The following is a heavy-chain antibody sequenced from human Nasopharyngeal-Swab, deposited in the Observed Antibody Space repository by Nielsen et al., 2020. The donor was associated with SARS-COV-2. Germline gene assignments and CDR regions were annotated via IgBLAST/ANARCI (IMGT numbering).Heavy chain of an antibody. J-gene: IGHJ3*02. CDR2: ISWNSGSI. CDR1: GFTFDDYA. V-gene: IGHV3-9*01. Sequence: SLKISCAASGFTFDDYAVHWVRQAPGKGLEWVSGISWNSGSIGYADSVKGRFTISRDNAKNSLYLQMNSLRAEDTALYYCAKYGRAFDIWGQGTMVTVSS. CDR3: AKYGRAFDI.